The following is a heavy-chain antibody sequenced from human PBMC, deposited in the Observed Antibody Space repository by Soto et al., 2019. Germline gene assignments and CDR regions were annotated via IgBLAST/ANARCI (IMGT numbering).Heavy chain of an antibody. J-gene: IGHJ4*02. CDR2: ISYDGIKK. CDR1: GFTFSSYG. CDR3: AKSVYNWNDGFFDY. V-gene: IGHV3-30*18. Sequence: QVQLVESGGGVVQPGRSLRLSCAASGFTFSSYGMHWVRQSPGKGLEWVAVISYDGIKKYYADSVKGRFTISRDNSKNPLYLQMNSLRAEDTTVYYCAKSVYNWNDGFFDYRGQGTLVTVSS. D-gene: IGHD1-1*01.